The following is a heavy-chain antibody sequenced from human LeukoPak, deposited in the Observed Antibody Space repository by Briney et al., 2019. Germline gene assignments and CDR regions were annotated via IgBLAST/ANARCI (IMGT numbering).Heavy chain of an antibody. CDR3: ARQRRIAARPHYYCYGMDV. D-gene: IGHD6-6*01. V-gene: IGHV4-59*08. CDR1: GGSISSYY. Sequence: PSETLSLTCTVSGGSISSYYWSWIRQPPGKGLEWIGYIYYSGSTNYNPSLKSRVTISVDTSKNQFSLKLSSVTAADTAVYYCARQRRIAARPHYYCYGMDVWGQGTTVTVSS. J-gene: IGHJ6*02. CDR2: IYYSGST.